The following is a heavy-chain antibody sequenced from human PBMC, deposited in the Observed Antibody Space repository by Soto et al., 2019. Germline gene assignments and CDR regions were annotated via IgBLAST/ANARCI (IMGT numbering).Heavy chain of an antibody. CDR3: ARESEDLTSNCDR. Sequence: GGSLTLSSAAYGFTFTRCSMNWVRQAPGKGLEWVSSISSTTNSIYHGDSMKGRFTISRNNAKNSLYREMNGLRAEDTAVYYCARESEDLTSNCDRWGHVSLGRVSS. CDR1: GFTFTRCS. J-gene: IGHJ5*02. V-gene: IGHV3-21*06. CDR2: ISSTTNSI. D-gene: IGHD1-1*01.